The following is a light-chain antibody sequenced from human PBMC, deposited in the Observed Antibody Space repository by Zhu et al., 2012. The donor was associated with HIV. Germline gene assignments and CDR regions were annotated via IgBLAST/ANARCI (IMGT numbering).Light chain of an antibody. J-gene: IGKJ1*01. Sequence: DIQMTQSPSTLPASVGDRVTITCRASQSISSWLAWYQQKPGKAPKLLIYKASSLESGVPSRFSGSESGTEFTLTISGLQPDDFATYYCQQYNIYPWTFGQGTKVEIK. CDR2: KAS. CDR1: QSISSW. V-gene: IGKV1-5*03. CDR3: QQYNIYPWT.